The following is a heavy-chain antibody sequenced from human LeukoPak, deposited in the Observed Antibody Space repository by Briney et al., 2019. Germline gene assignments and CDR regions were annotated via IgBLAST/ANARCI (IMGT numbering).Heavy chain of an antibody. J-gene: IGHJ4*02. Sequence: PGGPLRLSCAASGFTFSSYALSWVRQAPGKGLEWVSVISGSGGSTHYADSVKGRFTISRDNSKNTLYLQMNSLRAEDTAVYYCAKDASPNPMPLFDYWGQGTLVTVSS. CDR1: GFTFSSYA. D-gene: IGHD2-2*01. CDR3: AKDASPNPMPLFDY. V-gene: IGHV3-23*01. CDR2: ISGSGGST.